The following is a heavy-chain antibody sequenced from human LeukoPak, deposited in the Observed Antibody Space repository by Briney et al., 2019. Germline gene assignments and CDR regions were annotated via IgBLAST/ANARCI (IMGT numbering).Heavy chain of an antibody. D-gene: IGHD4-23*01. J-gene: IGHJ5*02. CDR1: GGSISSHY. CDR2: IYYSGST. Sequence: SETLSLTCTVSGGSISSHYWSWIRQPPGKGLEWIGYIYYSGSTNYNPSLKSRVTISVDTSKNQFSLRLSSVTAADTAVYYCARDLGKNRRFDHWGRGTLVTVSS. CDR3: ARDLGKNRRFDH. V-gene: IGHV4-59*11.